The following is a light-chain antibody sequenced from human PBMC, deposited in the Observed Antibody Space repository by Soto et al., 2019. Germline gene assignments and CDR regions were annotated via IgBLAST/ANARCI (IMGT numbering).Light chain of an antibody. CDR1: SSDVGAYNF. Sequence: QSVLTQPAFVSGSPGQSVTISCTGTSSDVGAYNFVSWYQHHPGKAPRLIIFEVTDRPSGVSPRFSGSKSGNTASLTISGLQAEDEAAYYCSSFTSSTTLVFGGGTQLTVL. CDR3: SSFTSSTTLV. CDR2: EVT. V-gene: IGLV2-14*01. J-gene: IGLJ2*01.